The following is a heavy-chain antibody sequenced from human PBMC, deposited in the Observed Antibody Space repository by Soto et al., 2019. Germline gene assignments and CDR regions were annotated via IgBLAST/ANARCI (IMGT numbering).Heavy chain of an antibody. Sequence: ASVKVSCKVSGYTLTELSMHWVRQAPGKGLEWMGGFDPEDGETIYAQKFQGRVTMTRDTSASTAYMELNSLRSEDTAVYYCARSTTSCYSLCWFDPWGQGTLVTVSS. CDR1: GYTLTELS. CDR2: FDPEDGET. V-gene: IGHV1-24*01. D-gene: IGHD2-2*02. J-gene: IGHJ5*02. CDR3: ARSTTSCYSLCWFDP.